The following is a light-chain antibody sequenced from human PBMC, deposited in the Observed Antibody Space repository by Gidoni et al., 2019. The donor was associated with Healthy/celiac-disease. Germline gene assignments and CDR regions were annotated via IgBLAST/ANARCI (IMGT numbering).Light chain of an antibody. CDR2: KES. J-gene: IGLJ2*01. V-gene: IGLV3-25*03. Sequence: SYELTQPPSVSVSPGQTARSPCSGDALPKKYAYWYQQKPGQAPVLVIYKESARPSGIPERFSGSSSGTTVTLTISGVQAEDEADYYCQSADSSGTYVVFGGGTKLTVL. CDR3: QSADSSGTYVV. CDR1: ALPKKY.